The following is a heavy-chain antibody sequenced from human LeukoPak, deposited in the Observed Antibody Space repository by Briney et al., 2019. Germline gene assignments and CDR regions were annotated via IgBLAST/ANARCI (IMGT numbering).Heavy chain of an antibody. V-gene: IGHV6-1*01. J-gene: IGHJ5*02. CDR1: GDSVSSNSVT. Sequence: SQTLSLTCAISGDSVSSNSVTWNWIRQSPSRGLEWLGRTYYRSTWYNDYAVSVRGRITVNPDTSKNQFSLHLKSVPPEDTAVYYCARRLTQYDCFDPWGQGILVTVSS. CDR2: TYYRSTWYN. CDR3: ARRLTQYDCFDP. D-gene: IGHD2-2*01.